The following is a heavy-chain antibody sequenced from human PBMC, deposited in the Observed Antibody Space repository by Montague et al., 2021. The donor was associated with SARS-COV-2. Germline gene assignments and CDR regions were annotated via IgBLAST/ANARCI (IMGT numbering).Heavy chain of an antibody. CDR2: IGRRGSTK. Sequence: SMRLSCAASGFIFNAYEMNWVRQAPGKGLEWVSYIGRRGSTKYYADSVKGRFTISRDNAKKSLYLQMNSLRVEDTAVYYCARESPIVGATGAFDLWGQRTMAIVSS. CDR3: ARESPIVGATGAFDL. CDR1: GFIFNAYE. J-gene: IGHJ3*01. D-gene: IGHD1-26*01. V-gene: IGHV3-48*03.